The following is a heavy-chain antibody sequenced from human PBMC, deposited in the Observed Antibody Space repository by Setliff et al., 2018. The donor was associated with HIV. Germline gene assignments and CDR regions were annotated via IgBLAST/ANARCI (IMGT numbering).Heavy chain of an antibody. Sequence: ASVKVSCKASGYMFSGFHMHWVRQAAGQGLEWMGRINPNSGGTNYAQKFQGRVTMTRDTSISTAYMELSRLRSDDTAVYYCARVGDRTYFDYWGQGTLVTVSS. CDR2: INPNSGGT. V-gene: IGHV1-2*06. CDR3: ARVGDRTYFDY. J-gene: IGHJ4*02. CDR1: GYMFSGFH. D-gene: IGHD3-22*01.